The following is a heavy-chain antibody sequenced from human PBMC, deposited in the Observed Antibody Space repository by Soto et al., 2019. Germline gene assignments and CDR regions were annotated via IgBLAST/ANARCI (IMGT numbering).Heavy chain of an antibody. J-gene: IGHJ4*02. CDR1: GGSVRSGSDY. D-gene: IGHD2-15*01. V-gene: IGHV4-61*01. CDR3: ARAEDCSGGSCWGNFAY. CDR2: IYSSGST. Sequence: QVQLQESGPGLVKPSETLSLTCTVSGGSVRSGSDYWSWIRQPPEKGLEWIGYIYSSGSTNYNPSLKSRVTMSLDTSKNQFSLNLNSVTAADTAVYYCARAEDCSGGSCWGNFAYWGQGTLVSVSS.